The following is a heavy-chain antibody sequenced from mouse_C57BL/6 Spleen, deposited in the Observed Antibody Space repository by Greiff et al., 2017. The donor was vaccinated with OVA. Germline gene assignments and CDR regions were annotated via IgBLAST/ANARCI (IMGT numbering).Heavy chain of an antibody. V-gene: IGHV2-2*01. CDR1: GFSLTSYG. J-gene: IGHJ4*01. D-gene: IGHD2-4*01. CDR3: ARSYDYDRYYYAMDY. Sequence: QVQLKESGPGLVQPSQSLSITCTVSGFSLTSYGVHWVRQSPGKGLEWLGVIWSGGSTDYNAAFISRLSISKDNSKSQVFFKMNSLQADDTAIYYCARSYDYDRYYYAMDYWGQGTSVTVSS. CDR2: IWSGGST.